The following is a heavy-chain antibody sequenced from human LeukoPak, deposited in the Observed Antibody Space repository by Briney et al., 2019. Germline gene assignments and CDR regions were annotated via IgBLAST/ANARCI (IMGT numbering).Heavy chain of an antibody. CDR1: GFTFSNYW. V-gene: IGHV3-74*01. D-gene: IGHD3-22*01. CDR3: ARDLGQYYDTSDNWFDP. Sequence: PGGSLRLSCAASGFTFSNYWMHWVRHAPGKGLVWVSHINSDGINTSYADSVKGRFTISRDNAKNTLNLQMNSLRAEDTAVYYCARDLGQYYDTSDNWFDPWGQGTLVTVSS. CDR2: INSDGINT. J-gene: IGHJ5*02.